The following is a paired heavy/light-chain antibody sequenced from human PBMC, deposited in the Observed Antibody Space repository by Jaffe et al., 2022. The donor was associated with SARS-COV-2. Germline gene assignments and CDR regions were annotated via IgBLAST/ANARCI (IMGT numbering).Heavy chain of an antibody. Sequence: EVQLLESGGGLVQPGGSLRLSCAASGFTFSSYAMSWVRQAPGKGLEWVSAISGSGGSTYYADSVKGRFTISRDNSKNTLYLQMNSLRAEDTAVYYCAKDSSRYDFWSGYYTDYYYYGMDVWGQGTTVTVSS. CDR1: GFTFSSYA. D-gene: IGHD3-3*01. J-gene: IGHJ6*02. CDR3: AKDSSRYDFWSGYYTDYYYYGMDV. V-gene: IGHV3-23*01. CDR2: ISGSGGST.
Light chain of an antibody. Sequence: DIQMTQSPSSLSASVGDRVTITCRASQSISSYLNWYQQKPGKAPKLLIYAASSLQSGVPSRFSGSGSGTDFTLTISSLQPEDFATYYCQQSYSTLRTFGQGTKVEIK. V-gene: IGKV1-39*01. J-gene: IGKJ1*01. CDR1: QSISSY. CDR2: AAS. CDR3: QQSYSTLRT.